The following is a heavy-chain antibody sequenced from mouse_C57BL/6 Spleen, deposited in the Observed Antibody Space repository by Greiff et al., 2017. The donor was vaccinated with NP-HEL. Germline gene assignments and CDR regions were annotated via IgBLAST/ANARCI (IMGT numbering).Heavy chain of an antibody. D-gene: IGHD3-3*01. CDR1: GFTFSSYT. J-gene: IGHJ2*01. CDR2: ISGGGGNT. V-gene: IGHV5-9*01. CDR3: ARRRDWYYFDY. Sequence: VQLKQSGGGLVKPGGSLKLSCAASGFTFSSYTMSWVRQTPEKRLEWVATISGGGGNTYYPDSVKGRFTISRDNAKNTLYLQMSSLRSEDTALYYCARRRDWYYFDYWGQGTTLTVSS.